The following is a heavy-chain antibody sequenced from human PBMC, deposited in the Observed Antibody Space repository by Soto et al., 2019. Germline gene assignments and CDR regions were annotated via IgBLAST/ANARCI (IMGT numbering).Heavy chain of an antibody. CDR3: ARDRAAPNWFDP. D-gene: IGHD6-6*01. J-gene: IGHJ5*02. CDR2: INPNSGGT. Sequence: ASVKVSCKASGYTFTGYYMHWVRQAPGQGLEWMGWINPNSGGTNYAQKFQGRVTMTRDASVSTAYMELSRLRSDDTAVYYCARDRAAPNWFDPWGQGTLVTVSS. V-gene: IGHV1-2*02. CDR1: GYTFTGYY.